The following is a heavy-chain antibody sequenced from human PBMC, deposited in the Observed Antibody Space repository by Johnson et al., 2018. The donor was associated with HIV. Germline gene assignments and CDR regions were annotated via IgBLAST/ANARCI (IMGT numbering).Heavy chain of an antibody. CDR2: ISYDGSNK. Sequence: QVQLVESGGGVVQPGRSPRLSCAASGFTFSSYAMHWVRQAPGKGLEWVAVISYDGSNKYYADSVKGRFTISRDNSKNTLYLQMNSLRAEDTAVYYCAKDRTGFDAFDIWGQGTMVTVSS. CDR1: GFTFSSYA. J-gene: IGHJ3*02. V-gene: IGHV3-30*04. CDR3: AKDRTGFDAFDI. D-gene: IGHD1-1*01.